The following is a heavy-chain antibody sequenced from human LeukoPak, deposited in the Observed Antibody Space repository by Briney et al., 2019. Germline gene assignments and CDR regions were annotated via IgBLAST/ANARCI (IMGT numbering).Heavy chain of an antibody. V-gene: IGHV4-59*04. Sequence: PSETLSLTCTVSGGSISSYYWSWIRQPPGKGLEWIGSIYYSGNTYYNPSLKSRVTISVDTSKKQFSLKLSSVTAADTAVYYCARRYDFWSGYPPPLDYWGQGTLVTVSS. CDR2: IYYSGNT. J-gene: IGHJ4*02. CDR3: ARRYDFWSGYPPPLDY. CDR1: GGSISSYY. D-gene: IGHD3-3*01.